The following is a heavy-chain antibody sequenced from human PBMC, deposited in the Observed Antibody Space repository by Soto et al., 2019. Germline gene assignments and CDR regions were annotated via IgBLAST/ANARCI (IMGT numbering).Heavy chain of an antibody. V-gene: IGHV3-48*02. CDR3: ARSIYADDH. CDR2: ISPKTGNT. J-gene: IGHJ4*02. Sequence: EVQLVESGGDLVQPGVSLRLTCAASGFPLSDYSMNCVRQAPGKGLEWVSYISPKTGNTYYAGSVTGRFTISGDSAKNSVFLQMTRLRDEDMAVYFCARSIYADDHWGQGPLVSVSS. CDR1: GFPLSDYS. D-gene: IGHD3-16*01.